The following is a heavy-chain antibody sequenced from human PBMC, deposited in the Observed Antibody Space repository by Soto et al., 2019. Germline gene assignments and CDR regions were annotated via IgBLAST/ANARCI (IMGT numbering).Heavy chain of an antibody. D-gene: IGHD3-16*01. V-gene: IGHV4-59*01. CDR2: IYYSGST. J-gene: IGHJ3*02. Sequence: TSQTLSLTSTVADGTISGYYGRWIRQPPGKGLEWIGYIYYSGSTNYNPSLKSRVTISVDTSKNQFSLKLSSVTAADTAVYYCARFTVFPGNAFDIWGQGTMVTVSS. CDR3: ARFTVFPGNAFDI. CDR1: DGTISGYY.